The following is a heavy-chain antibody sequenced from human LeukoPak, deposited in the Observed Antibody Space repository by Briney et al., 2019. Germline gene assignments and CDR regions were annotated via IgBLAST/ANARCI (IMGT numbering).Heavy chain of an antibody. CDR1: GFTVSTNY. D-gene: IGHD3-10*01. Sequence: GGSLRLSCAASGFTVSTNYMSWVRQAPGKGLEWVSVIYSGGSTYYADSVKGRFTISRDNSKNTLYLQMNSLRPEDTAVYYCARDTRGDYYASGSYAYWGQGTLVTVSS. V-gene: IGHV3-66*02. CDR3: ARDTRGDYYASGSYAY. J-gene: IGHJ4*02. CDR2: IYSGGST.